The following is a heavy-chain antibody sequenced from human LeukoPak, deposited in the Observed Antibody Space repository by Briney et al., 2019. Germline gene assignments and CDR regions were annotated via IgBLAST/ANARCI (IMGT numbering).Heavy chain of an antibody. V-gene: IGHV3-23*01. Sequence: GGSLRLSCAASGFPFSSYAMSWVRQAPGMGLEWVSSINAGGGGSTYYVDSVRGRFAISRDNSKSTLYLQMNSLRAEDAALYYCAKVSRFDRGPIDYWGQGTLVAVSS. D-gene: IGHD3-22*01. J-gene: IGHJ4*02. CDR3: AKVSRFDRGPIDY. CDR2: INAGGGGST. CDR1: GFPFSSYA.